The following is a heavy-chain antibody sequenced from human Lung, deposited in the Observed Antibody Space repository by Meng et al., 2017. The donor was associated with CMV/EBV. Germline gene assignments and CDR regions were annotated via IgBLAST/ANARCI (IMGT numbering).Heavy chain of an antibody. J-gene: IGHJ6*02. D-gene: IGHD4-17*01. Sequence: ASVKVSCKTFGYTFTGYYIHWVRQAPGPGLEWMGWINPNSGDTTYAQNFQGRVTMTGDTSITTAYMELSRLRSDDTAVYYCARLDDYGDTSKFDVWGQGPTVTVSS. CDR1: GYTFTGYY. V-gene: IGHV1-2*02. CDR2: INPNSGDT. CDR3: ARLDDYGDTSKFDV.